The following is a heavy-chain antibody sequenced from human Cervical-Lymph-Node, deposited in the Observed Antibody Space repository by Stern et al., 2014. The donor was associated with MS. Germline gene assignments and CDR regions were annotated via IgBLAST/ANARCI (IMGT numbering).Heavy chain of an antibody. V-gene: IGHV7-4-1*02. CDR1: GYTFTDSA. CDR2: INTNTRTP. J-gene: IGHJ4*02. CDR3: ARDPDPYRESHRRLDQ. Sequence: QVQLVESGSELKKPGASVKVSCKASGYTFTDSAINWVRQAPGHGLEWMGWINTNTRTPTYAQGFKGRFVFSLDTSVSTAYLQISSLKADDTAVYYCARDPDPYRESHRRLDQWGQGTLVTVS. D-gene: IGHD1-26*01.